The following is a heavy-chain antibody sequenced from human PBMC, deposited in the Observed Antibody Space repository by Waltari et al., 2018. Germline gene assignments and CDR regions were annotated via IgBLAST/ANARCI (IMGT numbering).Heavy chain of an antibody. CDR1: GFTFSSYG. CDR2: IWYDGSNK. CDR3: ARGRITMVRGDAFDI. D-gene: IGHD3-10*01. V-gene: IGHV3-33*01. Sequence: QVQLVESGGGVVQPGRSLRLSCAASGFTFSSYGMHWVRQAPGKGLEWVAVIWYDGSNKYDADSVKGRFTISRDNSKNTLYLQMNSLRAEDTAVYYCARGRITMVRGDAFDIWGQGTMVTVSS. J-gene: IGHJ3*02.